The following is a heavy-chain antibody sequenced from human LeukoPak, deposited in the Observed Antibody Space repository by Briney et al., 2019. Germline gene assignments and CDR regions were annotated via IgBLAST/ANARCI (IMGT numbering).Heavy chain of an antibody. CDR3: ASKWLRLYYYYMDV. CDR1: GGSISSSSYY. CDR2: IYYSGST. D-gene: IGHD5-12*01. J-gene: IGHJ6*03. Sequence: PLETLSLTCTVSGGSISSSSYYWGWIRQPPGKGLEWIGSIYYSGSTYYNLSLKSRVTISVDTSKNQFSLKLSSVTAADTAVYYCASKWLRLYYYYMDVWGKGTTVTVSS. V-gene: IGHV4-39*01.